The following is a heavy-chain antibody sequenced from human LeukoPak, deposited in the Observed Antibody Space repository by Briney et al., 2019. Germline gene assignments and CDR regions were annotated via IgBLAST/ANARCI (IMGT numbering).Heavy chain of an antibody. CDR1: GFTFSNYN. Sequence: GGSLRLSCAASGFTFSNYNMNWVRQAPGKGLEWVSSISSSSGYLHYAGSLKGRFTISRDNAQSSLYLQMNSLRTEDTAVYYCARGRDVYCGSDCYLSGFASWGQGTLVTVSS. D-gene: IGHD2-21*02. CDR2: ISSSSGYL. CDR3: ARGRDVYCGSDCYLSGFAS. J-gene: IGHJ4*02. V-gene: IGHV3-21*01.